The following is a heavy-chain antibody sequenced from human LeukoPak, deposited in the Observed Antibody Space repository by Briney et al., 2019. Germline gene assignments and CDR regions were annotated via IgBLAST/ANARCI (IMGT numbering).Heavy chain of an antibody. J-gene: IGHJ3*02. Sequence: ASVKVSCKASGYTFTGYYMHWVRQAPGQGLEWMGWINPNNGGTNYAQKFQGRVTMTRDTSISTAYMELSRLRSDDTAVYYCARDPSYCGGDCYAFDIWGQGTMVTVSS. CDR2: INPNNGGT. D-gene: IGHD2-21*02. V-gene: IGHV1-2*02. CDR3: ARDPSYCGGDCYAFDI. CDR1: GYTFTGYY.